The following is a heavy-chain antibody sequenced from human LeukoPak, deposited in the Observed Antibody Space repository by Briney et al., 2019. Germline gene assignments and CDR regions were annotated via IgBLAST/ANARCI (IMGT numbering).Heavy chain of an antibody. CDR1: GFTFSSYG. J-gene: IGHJ4*02. Sequence: GGSLRLSCAASGFTFSSYGMHWVRQAPGKGLEWVAFIRYDGSNKYYADSVKGRFTISRDNSKNTLYLQMSSLRAEDTAVYYCAKDDSGSYYGSTIYWGQGTLVTVSS. D-gene: IGHD1-26*01. CDR3: AKDDSGSYYGSTIY. CDR2: IRYDGSNK. V-gene: IGHV3-30*02.